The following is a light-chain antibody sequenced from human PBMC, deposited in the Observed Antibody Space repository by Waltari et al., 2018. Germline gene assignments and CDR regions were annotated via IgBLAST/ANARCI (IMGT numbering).Light chain of an antibody. J-gene: IGKJ1*01. CDR1: TGISNW. CDR3: QQSNIFPRT. CDR2: AAS. Sequence: DIQMTQSPSSVSASVGDTVTIPCRASTGISNWLVWYQQKPGKAPKLLIYAASSLQSGVPSRFSGSGSGTDFTLTINILQPEDFATSYCQQSNIFPRTFGRGTKVEIK. V-gene: IGKV1-12*01.